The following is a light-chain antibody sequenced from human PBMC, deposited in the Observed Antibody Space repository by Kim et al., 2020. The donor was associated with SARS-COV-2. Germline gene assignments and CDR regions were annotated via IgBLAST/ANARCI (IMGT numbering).Light chain of an antibody. CDR1: QSVSGF. J-gene: IGKJ4*01. CDR2: DAS. V-gene: IGKV3-11*01. CDR3: QQSINWPRT. Sequence: EIVLTQSPATLSLSPGETATLSCRASQSVSGFLAWYERKPGQAPRLLIYDASHRATGIPAKFTGSGSGTDFTLTISSLEPEDFALYYCQQSINWPRTFRGRTQVDIK.